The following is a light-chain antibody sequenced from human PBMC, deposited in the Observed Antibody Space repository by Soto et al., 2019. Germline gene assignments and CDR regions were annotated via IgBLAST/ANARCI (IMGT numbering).Light chain of an antibody. CDR2: ASS. Sequence: THSXSSLCASVVEXXXXXXXASQSLRSYFNWDQQKXGKASKCLISASSXLQSGVPSRSSGSGSGTDFTLTISSLQPEDVATYYCQQSYSPPLTFGQGTRLEIK. J-gene: IGKJ5*01. CDR1: QSLRSY. CDR3: QQSYSPPLT. V-gene: IGKV1-39*01.